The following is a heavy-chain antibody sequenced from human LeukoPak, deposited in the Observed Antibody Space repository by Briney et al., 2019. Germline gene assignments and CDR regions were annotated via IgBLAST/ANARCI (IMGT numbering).Heavy chain of an antibody. J-gene: IGHJ4*02. CDR2: ISYDGSNK. V-gene: IGHV3-30*18. CDR1: GFTFSSYC. CDR3: AKEASYCGGDCYSL. D-gene: IGHD2-21*02. Sequence: PGGSLRLSCAASGFTFSSYCMHWVRQAPGKGLEWVAVISYDGSNKYYADSVKGRFTISRDNSKNTLYLQMNSLRAEETAVYYCAKEASYCGGDCYSLWGQGTLVTVSS.